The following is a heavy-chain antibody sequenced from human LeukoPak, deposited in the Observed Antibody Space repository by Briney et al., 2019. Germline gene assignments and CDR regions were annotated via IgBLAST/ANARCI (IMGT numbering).Heavy chain of an antibody. CDR2: INPNSGGT. CDR3: APLSYSGYDQGFDY. Sequence: ASVKVSCKASGYTFTGYYMHWVRQAPGQGLEWMGWINPNSGGTNYALKFQGRVTMTRDTSISTAYMELSRLRSDDTAVYYCAPLSYSGYDQGFDYWGQGTLVTVSS. CDR1: GYTFTGYY. V-gene: IGHV1-2*02. J-gene: IGHJ4*02. D-gene: IGHD5-12*01.